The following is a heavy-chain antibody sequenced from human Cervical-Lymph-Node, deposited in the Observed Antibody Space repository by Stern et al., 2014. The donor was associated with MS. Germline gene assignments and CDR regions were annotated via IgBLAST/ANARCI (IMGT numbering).Heavy chain of an antibody. Sequence: QITLKESGPTLVKPTQTLTLTCTFSGFSLSTSGVGVGWIRQPPGKALEWLALHYWDDAKRYSPSLKSRLTITKDTSKNQVVLTMTNMDPVDTATYYCAHGLEIRLWAAYWGQGTLVTVSS. CDR2: HYWDDAK. CDR3: AHGLEIRLWAAY. J-gene: IGHJ4*02. V-gene: IGHV2-5*02. D-gene: IGHD1-26*01. CDR1: GFSLSTSGVG.